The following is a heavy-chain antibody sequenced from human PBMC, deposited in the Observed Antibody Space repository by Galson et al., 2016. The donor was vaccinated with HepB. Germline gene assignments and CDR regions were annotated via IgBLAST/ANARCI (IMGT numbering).Heavy chain of an antibody. CDR3: ARGGSYGGY. D-gene: IGHD1-26*01. Sequence: SLRLSCAASGFTVRNNYMRWVRQAPGKGLECVSVIYSGGSTYYADSVKARFTIPRDNSKNTLYLQMNSLRAHDTAVYYCARGGSYGGYWGQGTMVTVSS. J-gene: IGHJ4*02. CDR2: IYSGGST. V-gene: IGHV3-53*01. CDR1: GFTVRNNY.